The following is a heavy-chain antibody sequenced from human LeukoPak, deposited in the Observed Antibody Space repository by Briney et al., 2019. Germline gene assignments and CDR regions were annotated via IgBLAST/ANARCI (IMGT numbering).Heavy chain of an antibody. CDR1: GYTFTGYY. D-gene: IGHD3-10*01. Sequence: ASVKVSCKASGYTFTGYYMHWVRQAPGQGLEWMGWINPNSGGTNYAQKFQGRVTMTRDTSISTAYMELSRLRSDDTAVYYCARDEWFGESHFDYWGQGTLVTVSS. V-gene: IGHV1-2*02. CDR2: INPNSGGT. CDR3: ARDEWFGESHFDY. J-gene: IGHJ4*02.